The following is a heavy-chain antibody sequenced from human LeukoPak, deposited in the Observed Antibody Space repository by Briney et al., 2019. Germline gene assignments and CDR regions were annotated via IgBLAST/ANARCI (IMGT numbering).Heavy chain of an antibody. CDR3: ASMVRGVYCGY. J-gene: IGHJ4*02. V-gene: IGHV4-30-2*01. D-gene: IGHD3-10*01. CDR2: IYHSGST. CDR1: GGAISSGGYS. Sequence: SETLSLTCAVSGGAISSGGYSWSWIRQPPGKGLEWIGYIYHSGSTYYNPSLESRVTISVDRSKNQFSLKLSSVTAADTAVYYCASMVRGVYCGYWGQGTLVTVSS.